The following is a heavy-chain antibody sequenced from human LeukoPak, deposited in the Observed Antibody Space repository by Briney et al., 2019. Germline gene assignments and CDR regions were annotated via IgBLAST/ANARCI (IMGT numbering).Heavy chain of an antibody. CDR1: GFTLRIYG. V-gene: IGHV3-23*01. Sequence: GGSLRLSCAASGFTLRIYGMSWVRQAPGKGLEWVSTISGSGGSTYYADSVRGRFTISRDNAKNSLYLQMNSLRDEDTAVYYCAGEVYYWGQGTLVTVS. J-gene: IGHJ4*02. CDR3: AGEVYY. CDR2: ISGSGGST.